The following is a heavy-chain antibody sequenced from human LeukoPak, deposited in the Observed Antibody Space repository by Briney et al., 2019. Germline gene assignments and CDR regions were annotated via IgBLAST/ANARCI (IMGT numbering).Heavy chain of an antibody. CDR3: ARDLSCFDY. V-gene: IGHV3-7*01. D-gene: IGHD2-15*01. Sequence: GGSLRLSCAVSGLTFSSYWMSWVRQAPGQGLEWVANVKHDGSEKYYVDSVKGRFTISRDNAKNSLYLQMNSLRAEDTAVYYCARDLSCFDYWGQGTLVTVSS. CDR2: VKHDGSEK. J-gene: IGHJ4*02. CDR1: GLTFSSYW.